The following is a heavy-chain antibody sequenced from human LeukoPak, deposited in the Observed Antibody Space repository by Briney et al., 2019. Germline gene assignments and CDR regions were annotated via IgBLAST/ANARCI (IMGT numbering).Heavy chain of an antibody. Sequence: SETLSLTCAVYGGSFSDYYWSWIRQPPGKGLEWIGRIYTSGSTNYNPSLKSRVTMSVDTSKNQFSLKLSSVTAADTAVYYCARDQSRYDSSANPAERYYYYYMDVWGKGTTVTISS. J-gene: IGHJ6*03. CDR3: ARDQSRYDSSANPAERYYYYYMDV. CDR2: IYTSGST. D-gene: IGHD3-22*01. V-gene: IGHV4-59*10. CDR1: GGSFSDYY.